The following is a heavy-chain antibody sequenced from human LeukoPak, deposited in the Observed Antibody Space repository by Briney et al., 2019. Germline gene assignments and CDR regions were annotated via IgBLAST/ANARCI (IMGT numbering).Heavy chain of an antibody. CDR2: ISISGENT. CDR3: ARLISTSSSRFSDY. V-gene: IGHV3-23*01. D-gene: IGHD6-6*01. Sequence: GGSLRLSCAASGLTFSSYAMSWVRQAPGKGLELVAAISISGENTYYADSVKGRFTISRDTSRNTLYLQMHSLRAEDTAVYYCARLISTSSSRFSDYWGQGTLVTVSS. J-gene: IGHJ4*02. CDR1: GLTFSSYA.